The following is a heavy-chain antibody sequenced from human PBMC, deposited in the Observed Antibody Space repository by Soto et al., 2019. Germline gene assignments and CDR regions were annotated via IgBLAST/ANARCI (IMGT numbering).Heavy chain of an antibody. D-gene: IGHD2-2*01. CDR3: ARDQVVPAAIEIYYYYYGMDV. Sequence: QVQLVQSGAEVKKPGASVKVSCKASGYTFTSYAMHWVRQAPGQRLEWMGWINAGNDNTKYSQKFQGRVTITRDTSASTVYMELSSLRSEDTAVYYCARDQVVPAAIEIYYYYYGMDVWGQGTTVSVSS. CDR1: GYTFTSYA. J-gene: IGHJ6*02. CDR2: INAGNDNT. V-gene: IGHV1-3*01.